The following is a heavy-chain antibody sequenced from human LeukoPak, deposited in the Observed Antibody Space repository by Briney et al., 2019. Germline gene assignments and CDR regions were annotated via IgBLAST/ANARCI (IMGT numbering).Heavy chain of an antibody. CDR3: ARGVVVPAAILRDYYYYYMDV. J-gene: IGHJ6*03. CDR1: GYTFTSYG. Sequence: ASVKVSCKASGYTFTSYGISWVRQAPGQGLEWMGWISAYNGNTNYAQELQGRVTMTTDTSTSTAYMELRSLRSDDTAVYYCARGVVVPAAILRDYYYYYMDVWGKGTTVTVSS. CDR2: ISAYNGNT. V-gene: IGHV1-18*01. D-gene: IGHD2-2*01.